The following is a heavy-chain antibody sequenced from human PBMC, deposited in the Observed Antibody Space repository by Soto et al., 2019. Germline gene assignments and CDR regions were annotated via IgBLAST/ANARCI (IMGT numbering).Heavy chain of an antibody. V-gene: IGHV4-34*01. CDR3: AGTGYYYGSGSYYNSEYYYYGMVV. Sequence: ETLSLTCGVYGGSFSGYYWSWILQPPVKGLEWIGEINHSGSTNYNPSLKSRVTISVDTSKNQFSLKLSSVTDADTAVYYCAGTGYYYGSGSYYNSEYYYYGMVVWGKGTTVS. J-gene: IGHJ6*04. CDR2: INHSGST. CDR1: GGSFSGYY. D-gene: IGHD3-10*01.